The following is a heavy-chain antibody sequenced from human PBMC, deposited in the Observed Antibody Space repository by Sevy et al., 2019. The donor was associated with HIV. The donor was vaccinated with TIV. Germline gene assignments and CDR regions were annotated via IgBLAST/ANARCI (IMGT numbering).Heavy chain of an antibody. CDR1: NYSISSGSY. J-gene: IGHJ6*03. CDR2: IHRSGSA. CDR3: ARIIVVPAAIHYYYYMDV. D-gene: IGHD2-21*02. Sequence: SETLSLTCGVSNYSISSGSYWAWIRQPPGKGLEWIGTIHRSGSAYYNPSVKSPVTISIDTSKDEFSLRLSSVTAADTAVYFCARIIVVPAAIHYYYYMDVWGKGTTVTVSS. V-gene: IGHV4-38-2*01.